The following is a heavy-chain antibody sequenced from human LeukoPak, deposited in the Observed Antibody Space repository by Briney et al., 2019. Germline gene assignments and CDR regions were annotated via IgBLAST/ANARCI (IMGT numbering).Heavy chain of an antibody. J-gene: IGHJ4*02. D-gene: IGHD3-22*01. Sequence: GASVKVSCKASGYTFTGYYIHWVRQAPGQGLEWVGWINPNSGGTDYAQKFQGRVTMTRDTSTSTAYMELTRLRSDDTAVYYCAIDRDYYDSSGYYPLVYWGQGSLVTVSS. V-gene: IGHV1-2*02. CDR2: INPNSGGT. CDR3: AIDRDYYDSSGYYPLVY. CDR1: GYTFTGYY.